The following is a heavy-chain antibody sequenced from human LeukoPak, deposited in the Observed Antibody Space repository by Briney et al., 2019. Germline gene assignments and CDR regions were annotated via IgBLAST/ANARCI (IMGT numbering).Heavy chain of an antibody. CDR1: GYTFTSYD. CDR3: ARSPVGAIGPFDI. J-gene: IGHJ3*02. CDR2: MSPNSGNS. D-gene: IGHD1-26*01. V-gene: IGHV1-8*01. Sequence: ASVKVSCMASGYTFTSYDINWVRQATGQGLEWMGWMSPNSGNSGYAQKFQGRVTMTRNTSISTAYMELSSLRSEDTAVYYCARSPVGAIGPFDIWGQGTMVTVSS.